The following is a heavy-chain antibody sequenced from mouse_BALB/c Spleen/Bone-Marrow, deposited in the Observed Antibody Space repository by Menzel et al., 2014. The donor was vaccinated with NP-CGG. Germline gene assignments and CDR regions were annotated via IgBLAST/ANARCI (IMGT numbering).Heavy chain of an antibody. D-gene: IGHD1-2*01. CDR2: INPDSSTI. CDR3: ARMHYYGYVAY. Sequence: EVQLQESGGGLVQPGGSLKLPCAASGFDFSRYWMSWVRQAPGKGLEWIGEINPDSSTINYTPSLKDKFIISRDNAKNTLYLQMSKVRSEDTALYYCARMHYYGYVAYWGQGTLVTVSA. V-gene: IGHV4-1*02. J-gene: IGHJ3*01. CDR1: GFDFSRYW.